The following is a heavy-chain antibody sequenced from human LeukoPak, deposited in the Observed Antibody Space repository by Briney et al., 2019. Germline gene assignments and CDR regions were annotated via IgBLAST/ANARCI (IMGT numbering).Heavy chain of an antibody. J-gene: IGHJ6*02. D-gene: IGHD5-12*01. Sequence: GGSLRLSCAASGFTFSSYSMNWVRQAPGKGLEWVSSISSSSSYIYYADSVKGRFTISRDNAKNSLYLQMNSLRAEDTAVYYCARVGYSGYDCKGGYYYYYGMDVWGQGTTVTVSS. V-gene: IGHV3-21*01. CDR1: GFTFSSYS. CDR2: ISSSSSYI. CDR3: ARVGYSGYDCKGGYYYYYGMDV.